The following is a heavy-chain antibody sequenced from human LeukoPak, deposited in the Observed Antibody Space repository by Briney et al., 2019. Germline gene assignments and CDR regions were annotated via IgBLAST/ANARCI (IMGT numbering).Heavy chain of an antibody. V-gene: IGHV1-18*01. D-gene: IGHD3-10*01. CDR2: ISAYNGNT. CDR1: GSTFTSYG. J-gene: IGHJ4*02. Sequence: ASVKLSCKASGSTFTSYGISMVRQAPGQGLERMGWISAYNGNTNYAQKLRGRVTMTTDTSTSTAYMDLSRPSSDDTAVYYCATLVRGSNSYYPYWGQGTLVTVSS. CDR3: ATLVRGSNSYYPY.